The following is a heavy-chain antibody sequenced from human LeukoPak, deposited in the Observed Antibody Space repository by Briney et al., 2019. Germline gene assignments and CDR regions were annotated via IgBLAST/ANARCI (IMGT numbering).Heavy chain of an antibody. Sequence: TGGSLRLSCAASGFTSSDYAMSWVRQAPGKGLEWVSYISNDGGGRYYADSVKGRFTISRDNSKNTLFLQMNSLRAEDTAVYYCAKKSALIGYWNWFDSWGQGSLVSVSS. CDR1: GFTSSDYA. V-gene: IGHV3-23*01. J-gene: IGHJ5*01. CDR3: AKKSALIGYWNWFDS. D-gene: IGHD3-9*01. CDR2: ISNDGGGR.